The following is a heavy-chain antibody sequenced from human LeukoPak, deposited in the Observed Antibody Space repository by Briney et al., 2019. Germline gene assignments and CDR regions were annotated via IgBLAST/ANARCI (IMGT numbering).Heavy chain of an antibody. V-gene: IGHV3-48*01. D-gene: IGHD1-1*01. J-gene: IGHJ3*02. CDR1: GFTFSSYS. CDR3: ARVLTWNDVSVDAFDI. CDR2: ISSSSSTI. Sequence: PGGSPRLSCAASGFTFSSYSMSWVRQAPGKGLEWVSYISSSSSTIYYADSVKGRFTISRDNAKNSLYLQMNSLRAEDTAVYYCARVLTWNDVSVDAFDIWGQGTMVTVSS.